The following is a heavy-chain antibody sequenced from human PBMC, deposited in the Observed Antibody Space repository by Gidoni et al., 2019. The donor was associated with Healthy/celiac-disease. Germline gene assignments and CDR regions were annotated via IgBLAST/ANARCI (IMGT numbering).Heavy chain of an antibody. CDR1: GFTFSSYG. CDR2: ISYDGSNK. J-gene: IGHJ4*02. CDR3: AKDHDDFWSGYSPTEFDY. Sequence: QVQLVESGGGVVQPGRSLRLSCAASGFTFSSYGMHWVRQAPGKGLEWVAVISYDGSNKYYADSVKGRFTISRDNSKNTLYLQMNSLRAEDTAVYYCAKDHDDFWSGYSPTEFDYWGQGTLVTVSS. V-gene: IGHV3-30*18. D-gene: IGHD3-3*01.